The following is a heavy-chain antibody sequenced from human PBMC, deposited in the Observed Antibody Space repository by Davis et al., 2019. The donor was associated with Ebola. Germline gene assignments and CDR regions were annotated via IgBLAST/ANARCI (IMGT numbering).Heavy chain of an antibody. J-gene: IGHJ5*02. V-gene: IGHV4-34*01. D-gene: IGHD4-17*01. CDR2: INHSGST. CDR3: ARDSLNDYGDYGRTRWFDP. CDR1: GGSFSGYY. Sequence: MPSETLSLTCAVYGGSFSGYYWSWIRQPPGKGLEWIGEINHSGSTNYNPSLKSRVTISVDTSKNQFSLKLSSVTAADTAVYYCARDSLNDYGDYGRTRWFDPWGRGILVTVSS.